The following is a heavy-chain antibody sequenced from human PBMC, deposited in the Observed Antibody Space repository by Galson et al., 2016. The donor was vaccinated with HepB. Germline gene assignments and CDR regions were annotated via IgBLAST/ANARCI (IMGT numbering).Heavy chain of an antibody. D-gene: IGHD1-1*01. Sequence: SLRLSCAASGFTFRYFSIHWVRQAPGKGLEWVTIISDDGSSKYYADPVKGRFTISRDNSKNTVNLQMNNLRTEDTAVYYCARGGTGRLAYYYYGMDVWSPGTTVTVS. CDR1: GFTFRYFS. CDR3: ARGGTGRLAYYYYGMDV. V-gene: IGHV3-30*04. J-gene: IGHJ6*02. CDR2: ISDDGSSK.